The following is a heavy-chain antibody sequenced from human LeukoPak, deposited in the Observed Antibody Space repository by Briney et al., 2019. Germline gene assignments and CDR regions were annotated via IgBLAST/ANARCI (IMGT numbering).Heavy chain of an antibody. Sequence: GGSLRLSCAASGFTFSSYDMHWVRQAPGRGLEWVSAIGLAGDTYYPDSVKGRSTISRENAKNSMHLQMNSLKDGDTAVYYCIRGGIQVSGIDAFDIWGQGTVVTVSS. CDR1: GFTFSSYD. CDR3: IRGGIQVSGIDAFDI. CDR2: IGLAGDT. D-gene: IGHD5/OR15-5a*01. J-gene: IGHJ3*02. V-gene: IGHV3-13*01.